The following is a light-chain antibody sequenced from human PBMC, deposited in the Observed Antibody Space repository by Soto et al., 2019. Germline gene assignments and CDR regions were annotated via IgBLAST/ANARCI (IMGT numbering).Light chain of an antibody. CDR1: QTISNY. J-gene: IGKJ1*01. V-gene: IGKV1-39*01. Sequence: DIQMTQSPSSLSASVGDRVTITCRAHQTISNYLNWYQQKPGKDPNLLIYGASSLQSGVPARFSGSGSGTDLTLNIGSLQPEDFATYYCQQTYSGGWTLGQGTKVEIK. CDR2: GAS. CDR3: QQTYSGGWT.